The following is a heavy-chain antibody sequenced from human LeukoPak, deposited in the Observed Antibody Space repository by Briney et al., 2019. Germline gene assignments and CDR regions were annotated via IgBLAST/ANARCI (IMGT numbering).Heavy chain of an antibody. Sequence: PGRSLRLSCAASGFTFSSYGMHWVRQAPGKGLEWEAVIWYDGSNKYYADSVKGRFTISRDNSKNTLYLQKNSLRAEDTAVYYCACGYESGNWFDPWGQGTLVTVSS. CDR1: GFTFSSYG. CDR3: ACGYESGNWFDP. D-gene: IGHD5-12*01. V-gene: IGHV3-33*01. J-gene: IGHJ5*02. CDR2: IWYDGSNK.